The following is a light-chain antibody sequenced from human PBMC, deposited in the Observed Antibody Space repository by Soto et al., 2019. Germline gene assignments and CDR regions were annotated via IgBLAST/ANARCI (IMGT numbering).Light chain of an antibody. CDR2: NNN. V-gene: IGLV1-44*01. CDR3: AAWDDSLNGWV. CDR1: SSNIGSNT. Sequence: QAVVTQPPSASGTPGQRVTISSSGSSSNIGSNTVSWYQQLPGTAPKLLISNNNQRPSGVPDRFSGSKSGTSASLAISGLQSEYEANYYCAAWDDSLNGWVFGGGTKVTVL. J-gene: IGLJ3*02.